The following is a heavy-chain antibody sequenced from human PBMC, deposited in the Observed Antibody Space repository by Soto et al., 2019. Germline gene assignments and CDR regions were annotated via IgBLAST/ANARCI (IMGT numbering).Heavy chain of an antibody. CDR2: IYYSGST. CDR1: GGSISSYY. D-gene: IGHD5-18*01. J-gene: IGHJ4*02. V-gene: IGHV4-59*01. CDR3: ARVGYSYGPLYYFDY. Sequence: SETMSLTCTVSGGSISSYYWRWIRQTPGKGLEWIGYIYYSGSTNYNPSLKSRVTISVDTSKNQFSLKLSSVTAADTALYYCARVGYSYGPLYYFDYWGQGTLVTVSS.